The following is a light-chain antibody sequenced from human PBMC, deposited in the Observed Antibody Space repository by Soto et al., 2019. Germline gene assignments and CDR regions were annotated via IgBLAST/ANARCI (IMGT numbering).Light chain of an antibody. CDR2: EVT. V-gene: IGLV2-23*02. CDR3: SSYGGRRVLVD. J-gene: IGLJ2*01. CDR1: SSDFENFGL. Sequence: QSVLTQPASVSGSPGQSITISCTGSSSDFENFGLGSWFQQHPGQVPKLIIYEVTKRPSGVSNRFSGSRAGNTASLTISGLQADDEADYYCSSYGGRRVLVDFGGGTKVTVL.